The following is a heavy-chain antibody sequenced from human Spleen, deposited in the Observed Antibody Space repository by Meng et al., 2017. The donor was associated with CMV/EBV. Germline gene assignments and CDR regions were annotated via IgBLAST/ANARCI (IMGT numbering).Heavy chain of an antibody. D-gene: IGHD2-2*01. V-gene: IGHV5-51*01. CDR3: ARLVPAARNFDY. CDR1: GYRFTAYY. CDR2: IYPGDSDT. Sequence: KVSCKASGYRFTAYYIHWVRQMPGKGLEWMGIIYPGDSDTRYSPSFQGQVTISADKSISTAYLQWSSLKASDTAMYYCARLVPAARNFDYWGQGTLVTVSS. J-gene: IGHJ4*02.